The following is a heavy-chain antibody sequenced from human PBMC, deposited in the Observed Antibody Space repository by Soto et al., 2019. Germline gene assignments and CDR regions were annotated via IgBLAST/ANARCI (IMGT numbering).Heavy chain of an antibody. Sequence: EVQLVESGGGLVQPGGSLRLSCAASGFTFSDHYMDWVRQAPGKGLEWVGRTRNKANSYTTEYAASVKGRFTISRDDSKNSLYLQMNSLKTEDTAVYYCARVGDGYCSGGSCYSDYWGQGTLVTVSS. J-gene: IGHJ4*02. CDR1: GFTFSDHY. V-gene: IGHV3-72*01. CDR2: TRNKANSYTT. CDR3: ARVGDGYCSGGSCYSDY. D-gene: IGHD2-15*01.